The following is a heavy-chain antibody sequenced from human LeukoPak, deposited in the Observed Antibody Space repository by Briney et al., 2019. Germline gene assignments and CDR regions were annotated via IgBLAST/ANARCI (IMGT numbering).Heavy chain of an antibody. CDR1: GYTFTDYY. Sequence: GASVKVSCKASGYTFTDYYMHWVRQAPGQGLEWMGWINPNSGDTNYAQKFQGRVTMARDTSINTAYIQLSRLRSDDTAMYYCARDWGYSGSYYDAFDIWGQGTMVTVSS. J-gene: IGHJ3*02. CDR3: ARDWGYSGSYYDAFDI. CDR2: INPNSGDT. V-gene: IGHV1-2*02. D-gene: IGHD1-26*01.